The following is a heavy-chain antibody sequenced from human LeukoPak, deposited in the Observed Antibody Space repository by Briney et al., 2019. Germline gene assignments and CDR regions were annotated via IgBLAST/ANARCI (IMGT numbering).Heavy chain of an antibody. V-gene: IGHV4-39*01. D-gene: IGHD1-26*01. CDR3: ATVEGEGSSAYYFDY. CDR1: GGSIGSSSYY. Sequence: PSGTLSLTCTVSGGSIGSSSYYWGWIRQPPGKGLEWIGSIYYSGGTYYNPSLKSRVTISVDTSKNQSSLKLTSVTAADTAVYYCATVEGEGSSAYYFDYWGQGTLVTVSS. J-gene: IGHJ4*02. CDR2: IYYSGGT.